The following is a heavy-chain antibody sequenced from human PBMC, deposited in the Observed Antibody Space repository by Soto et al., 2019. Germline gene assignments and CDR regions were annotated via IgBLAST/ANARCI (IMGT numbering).Heavy chain of an antibody. CDR2: IRGSGGST. CDR1: GFTFSSYA. V-gene: IGHV3-23*01. D-gene: IGHD1-1*01. Sequence: EVQLLESGGGLVQPGGSLRLSCAASGFTFSSYAMSWVRQAPGKGLEWVSAIRGSGGSTYYADSVKGRFTISRDNSKNTLYLQMNSLRAEDTAVYYCAKDLIPAGTYYYYGMDVWGQGTTVTVSS. CDR3: AKDLIPAGTYYYYGMDV. J-gene: IGHJ6*02.